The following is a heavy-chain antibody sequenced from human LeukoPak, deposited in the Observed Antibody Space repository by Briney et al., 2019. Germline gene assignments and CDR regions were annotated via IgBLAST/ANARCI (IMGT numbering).Heavy chain of an antibody. J-gene: IGHJ3*02. V-gene: IGHV4-34*01. Sequence: SETLSLTCAVYGGSFSGYHWSWIRQPPGKGLEWIGEINHSGSTNYNPSLKSRVTISVDTSKNQFSLKLSSVTAADTAVYYCAVGIAAADDALDIWGQGTMVTVSS. CDR2: INHSGST. D-gene: IGHD6-13*01. CDR1: GGSFSGYH. CDR3: AVGIAAADDALDI.